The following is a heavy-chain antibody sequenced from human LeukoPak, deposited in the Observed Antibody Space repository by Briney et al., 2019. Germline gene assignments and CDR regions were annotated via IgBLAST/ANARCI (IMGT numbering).Heavy chain of an antibody. J-gene: IGHJ4*02. D-gene: IGHD4-23*01. V-gene: IGHV4-59*11. CDR2: FYQSGST. CDR1: GASISSHY. CDR3: ARYYGGLDY. Sequence: SETLSLTCTVSGASISSHYWSWIRQPPGKALEWIGYFYQSGSTIYNPSLKSRVTISVDTSTKGFSLMLTSVTAADTAVYYRARYYGGLDYWGQGTLVTVSS.